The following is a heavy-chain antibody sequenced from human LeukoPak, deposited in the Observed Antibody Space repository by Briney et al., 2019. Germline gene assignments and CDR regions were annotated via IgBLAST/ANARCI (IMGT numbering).Heavy chain of an antibody. V-gene: IGHV1-46*01. CDR2: INPSVGST. CDR3: ARDVPPEGWLQLGAFDI. D-gene: IGHD5-24*01. J-gene: IGHJ3*02. Sequence: ASVKVSCKASGYTFTSYYMHWVRQAPGQGLEWMGIINPSVGSTSYAQKFQGRVTMTRDMSTSTVYMELSSPRSEDTAVYYCARDVPPEGWLQLGAFDIWGQGTMVTVSS. CDR1: GYTFTSYY.